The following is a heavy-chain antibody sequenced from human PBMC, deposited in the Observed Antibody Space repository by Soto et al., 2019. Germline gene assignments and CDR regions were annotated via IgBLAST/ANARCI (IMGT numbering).Heavy chain of an antibody. CDR1: GFPFSIYW. V-gene: IGHV3-7*01. J-gene: IGHJ5*02. D-gene: IGHD3-16*02. CDR3: ARGGDSYPHDWLDP. Sequence: GGSLRLSCAASGFPFSIYWMSLVRQSPGKGLEWVANIKQDGSEKYYVDSVKGRFTISRDNAKNSLYLQMNSLRAEDKAVYYCARGGDSYPHDWLDPWGQGTLFTVSS. CDR2: IKQDGSEK.